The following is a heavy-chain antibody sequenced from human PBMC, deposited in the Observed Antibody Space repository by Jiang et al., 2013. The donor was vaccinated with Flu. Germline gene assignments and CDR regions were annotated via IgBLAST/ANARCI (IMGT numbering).Heavy chain of an antibody. CDR1: TFTSYG. Sequence: TFTSYGISWVRQAPGQGLEWMGWISAYNGNTNYAQKLQGRVTMTTDTSTSTAYMELSSLRSEDTAVYYCARESGGAVAIDYWGQGTLVTVSS. V-gene: IGHV1-18*01. CDR2: ISAYNGNT. D-gene: IGHD6-19*01. J-gene: IGHJ4*02. CDR3: ARESGGAVAIDY.